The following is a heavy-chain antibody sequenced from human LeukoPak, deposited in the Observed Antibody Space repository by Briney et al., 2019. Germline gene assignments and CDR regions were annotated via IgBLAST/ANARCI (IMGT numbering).Heavy chain of an antibody. CDR3: AMASSTSSGWFDP. CDR1: GFTFSSSA. Sequence: SGGSLRLSCAASGFTFSSSAMSWVRQAPGKGLEWVSAISNNGGYTYYADSVKGRFTISRDNSKNTLYLQMNSLRAEDMAVYYCAMASSTSSGWFDPWGQGTPVTVSS. CDR2: ISNNGGYT. J-gene: IGHJ5*02. V-gene: IGHV3-23*01. D-gene: IGHD2-2*01.